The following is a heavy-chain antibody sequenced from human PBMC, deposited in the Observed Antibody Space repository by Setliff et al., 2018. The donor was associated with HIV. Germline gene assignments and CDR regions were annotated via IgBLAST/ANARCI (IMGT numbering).Heavy chain of an antibody. D-gene: IGHD4-4*01. CDR1: GGSFSGYY. CDR2: INHSGST. V-gene: IGHV4-34*09. CDR3: ASTKVTPHGRYFQH. J-gene: IGHJ1*01. Sequence: PSETLSLTCVVYGGSFSGYYWSWIRQPPGKGLEWIGKINHSGSTSYNPSLKSRVTISVDTSKNQFSLKLSSATAADTAVYYCASTKVTPHGRYFQHWGQGTLVTVSS.